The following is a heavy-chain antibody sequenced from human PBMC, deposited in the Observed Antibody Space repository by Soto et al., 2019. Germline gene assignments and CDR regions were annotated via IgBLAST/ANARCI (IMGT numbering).Heavy chain of an antibody. D-gene: IGHD6-19*01. Sequence: GGSLRLSCAASGFTFSIYSMNWVRQVPGKGLEWVPSISSSSSYIYYADSVKGRFTLSRDNAKNSLYLQMNSLRADDTALYYCARDLGSGWSIDSWGQGTLVTVSS. CDR1: GFTFSIYS. J-gene: IGHJ4*02. CDR3: ARDLGSGWSIDS. CDR2: ISSSSSYI. V-gene: IGHV3-21*01.